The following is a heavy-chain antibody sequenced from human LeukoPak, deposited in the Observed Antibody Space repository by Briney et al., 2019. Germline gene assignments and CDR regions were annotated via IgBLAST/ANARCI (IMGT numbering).Heavy chain of an antibody. J-gene: IGHJ5*02. Sequence: PGGSLRLSCAASGFTFSSYAMSWVRQAPGKGLEWVSAISGSGGSTYYADSVKGRLTISRDNSKNTPYLQMNSLRAEDTAVYYCAKDEGDILTGGFDPWGQGTLVIVSS. D-gene: IGHD3-9*01. CDR1: GFTFSSYA. CDR3: AKDEGDILTGGFDP. CDR2: ISGSGGST. V-gene: IGHV3-23*01.